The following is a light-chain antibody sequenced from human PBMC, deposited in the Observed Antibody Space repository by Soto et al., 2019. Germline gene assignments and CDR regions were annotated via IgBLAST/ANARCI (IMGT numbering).Light chain of an antibody. J-gene: IGKJ1*01. CDR1: QSLLHSNGYNY. CDR2: LGS. Sequence: DSVMTQFPLSLSVTPGEPASISCRSSQSLLHSNGYNYLDWYVQKPGQSPQLLIYLGSNRASGVPVRVSGSGSGTDFTLKISTVEAEDVGVYYCMQALQIRVEFGQGTKVEIK. CDR3: MQALQIRVE. V-gene: IGKV2-28*01.